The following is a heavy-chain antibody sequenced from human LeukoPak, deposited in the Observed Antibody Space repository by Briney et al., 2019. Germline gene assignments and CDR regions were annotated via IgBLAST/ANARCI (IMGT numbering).Heavy chain of an antibody. CDR2: INHSGST. D-gene: IGHD5-12*01. CDR3: ARGGEWWLRRPVDY. V-gene: IGHV4-34*01. J-gene: IGHJ4*02. Sequence: SETLSLTCAVYGGSFSGYYWSWIRQPPGKGLEWIGEINHSGSTNYNPSLKSRATISVDTSKNQFSLKLSSVTAADTAVYYCARGGEWWLRRPVDYWGQGTLVTVSS. CDR1: GGSFSGYY.